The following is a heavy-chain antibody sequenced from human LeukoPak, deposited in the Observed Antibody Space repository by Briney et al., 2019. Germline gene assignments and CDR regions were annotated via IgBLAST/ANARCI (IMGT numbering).Heavy chain of an antibody. CDR1: GFTFSSYG. Sequence: GGSLRLSCAASGFTFSSYGMHWVRQAPGKGLEWVADIWYDGSNKYYADSVKGRFTISRDNSKNTLYLQMNSLRAEDTAVYYCAGPGGGPGSIAAAGTPDYWGQGTLVTVSS. CDR3: AGPGGGPGSIAAAGTPDY. J-gene: IGHJ4*02. CDR2: IWYDGSNK. D-gene: IGHD6-13*01. V-gene: IGHV3-33*01.